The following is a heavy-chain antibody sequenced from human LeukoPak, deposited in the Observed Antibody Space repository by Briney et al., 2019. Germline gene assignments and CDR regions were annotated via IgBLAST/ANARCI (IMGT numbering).Heavy chain of an antibody. D-gene: IGHD3-10*01. V-gene: IGHV1-69*02. CDR2: IIPILGIA. Sequence: GASVKVSCKASGGTFSSYTISWVRQAPGQGLEWMGRIIPILGIANYAQKFQGRVTITADKSTSTAYMELSSLRSEDTAGYYCATHYGSGRGTPYYYYMDVWGKGTTVTVSS. J-gene: IGHJ6*03. CDR3: ATHYGSGRGTPYYYYMDV. CDR1: GGTFSSYT.